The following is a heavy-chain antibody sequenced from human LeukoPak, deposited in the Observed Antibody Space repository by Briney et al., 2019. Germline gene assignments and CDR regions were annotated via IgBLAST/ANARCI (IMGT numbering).Heavy chain of an antibody. Sequence: GGSLRLSCAASGFTFSSCSMMWVRQAPGKGPEWVSSISSGSGYVYYADSVKGRFTISRDNAKNSLYLQMNSLRAEDTAVYYCAKTREYDILTGFDYWGQGTLVTVSS. CDR3: AKTREYDILTGFDY. D-gene: IGHD3-9*01. CDR1: GFTFSSCS. V-gene: IGHV3-21*01. CDR2: ISSGSGYV. J-gene: IGHJ4*02.